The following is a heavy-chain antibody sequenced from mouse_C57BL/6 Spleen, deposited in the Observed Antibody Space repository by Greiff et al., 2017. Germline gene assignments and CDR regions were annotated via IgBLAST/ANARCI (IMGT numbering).Heavy chain of an antibody. CDR1: GYTFTDYN. D-gene: IGHD2-5*01. CDR2: INPNNGGT. J-gene: IGHJ3*01. V-gene: IGHV1-22*01. Sequence: EVQLQQSGPELVKPGASVKMSCKASGYTFTDYNMHWVKQSHGKSLEWIGYINPNNGGTSYNQKFKGKATLTVNKSSSTAYMELRSLTSEDSAVYYCARRGVHYSNYEEVWFAYWGQGTLVTVSA. CDR3: ARRGVHYSNYEEVWFAY.